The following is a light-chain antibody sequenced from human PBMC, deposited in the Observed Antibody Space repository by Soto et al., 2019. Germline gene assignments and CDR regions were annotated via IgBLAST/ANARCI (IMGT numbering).Light chain of an antibody. CDR3: AAWDDNLRGVV. J-gene: IGLJ3*02. V-gene: IGLV1-44*01. CDR1: SSNIGRNT. CDR2: RNS. Sequence: QSGLTQPPSASGTPGQRIIISCSGSSSNIGRNTVSWYQHLPGRAPKVLIYRNSHRPSGVPDRFSGSQSGSSASLAISGLQSEYEADYYCAAWDDNLRGVVFGGGTKLTVL.